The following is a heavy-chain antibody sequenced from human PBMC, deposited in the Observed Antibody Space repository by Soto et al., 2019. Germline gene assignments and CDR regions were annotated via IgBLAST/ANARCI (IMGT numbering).Heavy chain of an antibody. J-gene: IGHJ5*02. D-gene: IGHD6-13*01. CDR1: GFTFSSYA. V-gene: IGHV3-23*01. Sequence: GGSLRLSCAASGFTFSSYAMSWVRQAPGKGLEWVSAISGSGGSTYYADSVKGRFTISRDNSKNTLYLQMNSLRAEDTAVYYCAKISIAAAGRYNWFDPWGQGTLVTVSS. CDR2: ISGSGGST. CDR3: AKISIAAAGRYNWFDP.